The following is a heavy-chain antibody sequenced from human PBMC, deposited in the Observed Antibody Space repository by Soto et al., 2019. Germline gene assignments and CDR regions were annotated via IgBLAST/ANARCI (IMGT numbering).Heavy chain of an antibody. Sequence: QVQLVESGGGVVQPGRSLRLSCAASGFTFSTYAMHWVRQAPGKGLERVAVISSDGSNNYYADSVKGRFTISRDNSKNTLYLQMNSLRVEDTAVYYCARMGWAVAGSYYFDYWGQGTLVTVSS. CDR1: GFTFSTYA. J-gene: IGHJ4*02. CDR3: ARMGWAVAGSYYFDY. V-gene: IGHV3-30-3*01. CDR2: ISSDGSNN. D-gene: IGHD6-19*01.